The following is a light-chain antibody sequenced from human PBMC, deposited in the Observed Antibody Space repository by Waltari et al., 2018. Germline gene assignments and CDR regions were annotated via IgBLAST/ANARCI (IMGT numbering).Light chain of an antibody. V-gene: IGKV4-1*01. CDR2: WAS. Sequence: DIVMTQSPESLAVSLGERAPINCKSSQSVLNSSNNKKYLAWDQQKSGQPPKLLNYWASTRETGVPDRFRGSGSGTDFTLTIRSLQVEDVAVYYCQHAFTTPFSFGQGTRLEL. J-gene: IGKJ2*03. CDR3: QHAFTTPFS. CDR1: QSVLNSSNNKKY.